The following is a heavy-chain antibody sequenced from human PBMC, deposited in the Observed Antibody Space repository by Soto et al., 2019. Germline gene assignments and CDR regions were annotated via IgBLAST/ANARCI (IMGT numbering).Heavy chain of an antibody. CDR1: GGSFSGYY. Sequence: SETLSLTCAVYGGSFSGYYWSWIRQPPGKGLEWIGEINHSGSTNYNPSLKSRVTISVDTSKNQFSLKLSSVTAADTAVYYCARRICIAARYYYYYMYVWGKGSTVTVSS. D-gene: IGHD6-6*01. CDR3: ARRICIAARYYYYYMYV. J-gene: IGHJ6*03. CDR2: INHSGST. V-gene: IGHV4-34*01.